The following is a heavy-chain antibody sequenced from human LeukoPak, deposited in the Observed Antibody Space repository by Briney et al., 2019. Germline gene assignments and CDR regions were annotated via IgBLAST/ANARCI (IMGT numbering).Heavy chain of an antibody. D-gene: IGHD3-22*01. J-gene: IGHJ4*02. V-gene: IGHV3-7*03. Sequence: GGSLRLSCAASGFTSSSYWMSWVRQAPGKGLEWVANIKQDGSEKYYVDSVKGRFTISRDNAKNSLYLQMNSLRAEDTAVYYCARDLSTNYYDSSGYSDYWGQGTLSPSPQ. CDR1: GFTSSSYW. CDR2: IKQDGSEK. CDR3: ARDLSTNYYDSSGYSDY.